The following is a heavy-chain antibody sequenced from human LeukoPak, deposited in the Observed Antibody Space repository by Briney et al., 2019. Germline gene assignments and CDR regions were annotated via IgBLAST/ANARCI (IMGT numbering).Heavy chain of an antibody. CDR2: IYTSGST. CDR3: ARGSINFDY. CDR1: GASISSYY. D-gene: IGHD6-13*01. V-gene: IGHV4-4*09. J-gene: IGHJ4*02. Sequence: PSETLSLTCTVSGASISSYYWSWIRQPPGKGLEWIGYIYTSGSTNYNPSLKSRVTISVDTSKNQFSLKLSSVTAADTAVYYCARGSINFDYWGQGTLVTVSS.